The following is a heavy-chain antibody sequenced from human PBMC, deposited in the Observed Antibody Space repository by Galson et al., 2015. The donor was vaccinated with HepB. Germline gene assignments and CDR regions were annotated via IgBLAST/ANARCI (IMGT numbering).Heavy chain of an antibody. CDR3: ARGLLWFGEPNDAFDI. V-gene: IGHV1-46*01. CDR1: GYTFTSYY. Sequence: SVKVSCKASGYTFTSYYMHWVRQAPGQGLEWMGIINPSGGSTSYAQKFQGRVTMTRDTSTSTVYVELSSLRSEDTAVYYCARGLLWFGEPNDAFDIWGQGTMVTVSS. J-gene: IGHJ3*02. CDR2: INPSGGST. D-gene: IGHD3-10*01.